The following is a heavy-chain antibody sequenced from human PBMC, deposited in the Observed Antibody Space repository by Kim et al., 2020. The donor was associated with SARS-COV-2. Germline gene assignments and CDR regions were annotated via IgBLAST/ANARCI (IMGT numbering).Heavy chain of an antibody. J-gene: IGHJ4*02. CDR2: DGSNK. CDR3: AKDPLDY. V-gene: IGHV3-30*02. Sequence: DGSNKYYADSVKGRFTISRDNSKNTLYLQMNSLRAEDTAVYYYAKDPLDYWGQGTLVTVSS.